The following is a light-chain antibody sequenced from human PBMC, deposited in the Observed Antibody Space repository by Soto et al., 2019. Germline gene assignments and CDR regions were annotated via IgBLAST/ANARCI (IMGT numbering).Light chain of an antibody. V-gene: IGLV2-14*03. CDR1: SSDVGGYNY. CDR2: DVS. Sequence: QSVLTQPASVSGSPGQSITISCTGTSSDVGGYNYVSWYQHHPGKAPKLMIYDVSNRPSGVSNRFSGSKSGNTASLTISGLQPEDKADYYCSSYTTSNTRQIVLGTGTKVTVL. J-gene: IGLJ1*01. CDR3: SSYTTSNTRQIV.